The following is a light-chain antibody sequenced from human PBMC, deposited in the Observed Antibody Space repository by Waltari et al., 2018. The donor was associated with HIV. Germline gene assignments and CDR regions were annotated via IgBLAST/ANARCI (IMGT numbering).Light chain of an antibody. V-gene: IGKV1-12*01. CDR2: SSS. J-gene: IGKJ3*01. CDR1: QTFGIW. CDR3: QQANSFPFT. Sequence: DIQMTQSPSSVSASVGDTVTLTCRASQTFGIWLAWYQQKPGKAPKLLIYSSSILQSGVPSRFTGSGSGLTFTLTITGLQPEDFGLYYCQQANSFPFTFGPGTRVDVK.